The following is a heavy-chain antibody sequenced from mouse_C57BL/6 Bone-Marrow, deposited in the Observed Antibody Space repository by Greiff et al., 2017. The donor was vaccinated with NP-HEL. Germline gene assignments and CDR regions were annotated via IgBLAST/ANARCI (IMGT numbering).Heavy chain of an antibody. Sequence: QVQLQQSGPGLVAPSQSLSLTCTVSGFSLTSYAISWVRQPPGKGLEWLGVIWTGGGTNYNSALKSRLSISKDNSKSQVFLKMNSLQTDDTARYYCARSPPLYDGSSAWYFDVWGTGTTVTVSS. CDR2: IWTGGGT. J-gene: IGHJ1*03. CDR3: ARSPPLYDGSSAWYFDV. V-gene: IGHV2-9-1*01. D-gene: IGHD1-1*01. CDR1: GFSLTSYA.